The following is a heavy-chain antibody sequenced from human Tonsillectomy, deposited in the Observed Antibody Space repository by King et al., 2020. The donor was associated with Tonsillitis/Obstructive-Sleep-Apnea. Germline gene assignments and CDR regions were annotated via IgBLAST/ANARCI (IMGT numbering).Heavy chain of an antibody. Sequence: QLVQSGAEVKKPGASVKVSCKASGYTFTGYYMHWVRQAPGQGLEWMGWINPNSGDTNYAQKFQDRVTMTRDTSISTAYMEVSRLRSDDTAVYYCARDLRGYSYGADSYYFDYWGQGTLVTVSS. J-gene: IGHJ4*02. CDR3: ARDLRGYSYGADSYYFDY. CDR1: GYTFTGYY. D-gene: IGHD5-18*01. CDR2: INPNSGDT. V-gene: IGHV1-2*02.